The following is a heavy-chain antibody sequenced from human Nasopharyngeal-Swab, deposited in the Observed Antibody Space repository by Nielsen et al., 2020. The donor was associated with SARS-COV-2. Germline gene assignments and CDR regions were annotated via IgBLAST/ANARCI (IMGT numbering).Heavy chain of an antibody. CDR1: GFTFDDYT. D-gene: IGHD5-24*01. Sequence: GESLKISCAASGFTFDDYTMHWVRQAPGKGLEWVSLISWDGGSTYYADSVKGRFTISRDNSKNSLYLQMNSLRTEDTALYYCAKGPNMATIPKDYYYYMDVWGKGTTVTVSS. CDR3: AKGPNMATIPKDYYYYMDV. V-gene: IGHV3-43*01. CDR2: ISWDGGST. J-gene: IGHJ6*03.